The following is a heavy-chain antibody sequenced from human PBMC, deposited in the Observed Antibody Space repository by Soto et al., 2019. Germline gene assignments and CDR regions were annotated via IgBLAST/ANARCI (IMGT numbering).Heavy chain of an antibody. CDR3: ARSPYSVSYLAYFDY. D-gene: IGHD1-26*01. CDR2: ISYDGSNK. Sequence: QVQLVESGGGVVQPGRSLRLSCAASGFTFSSYGMHWVRQAPGKGLVWVAVISYDGSNKYYADSVKGRFTISRDNSKNPLYLQMNSLRAEDTAVYYCARSPYSVSYLAYFDYWCQGNLVTVSS. J-gene: IGHJ4*02. V-gene: IGHV3-30*03. CDR1: GFTFSSYG.